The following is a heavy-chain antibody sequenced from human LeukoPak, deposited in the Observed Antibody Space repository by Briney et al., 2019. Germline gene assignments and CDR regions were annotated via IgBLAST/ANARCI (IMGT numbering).Heavy chain of an antibody. J-gene: IGHJ5*02. CDR1: GGSISSYY. CDR2: IYYSGST. D-gene: IGHD3-22*01. CDR3: ARRAPSITMIVGEGDWFDP. V-gene: IGHV4-59*08. Sequence: SETLCLTCTVSGGSISSYYWSWIRQPPGKGLEWIGYIYYSGSTNYNPSLKSRVTISVDTSKNQFSLKLSSVTAADTAVYYCARRAPSITMIVGEGDWFDPWGQGTLVTVSS.